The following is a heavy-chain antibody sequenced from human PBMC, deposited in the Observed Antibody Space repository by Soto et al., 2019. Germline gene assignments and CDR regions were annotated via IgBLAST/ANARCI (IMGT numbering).Heavy chain of an antibody. V-gene: IGHV3-66*01. CDR3: ARDGRGSGNYRFDY. J-gene: IGHJ4*02. Sequence: GGSLRLSCAASGFSVSSNYMSWVRQAPGKGLEWVSTIYSGGSTYYADSVKGRFTISRDNSKNTLYLQMNSLRAEDTAVYHCARDGRGSGNYRFDYWGQGALVTVSS. D-gene: IGHD3-10*01. CDR1: GFSVSSNY. CDR2: IYSGGST.